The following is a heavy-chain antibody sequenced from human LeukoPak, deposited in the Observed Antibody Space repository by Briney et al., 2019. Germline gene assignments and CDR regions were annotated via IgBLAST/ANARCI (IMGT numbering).Heavy chain of an antibody. CDR3: ARESVLLWFGESDGLDY. D-gene: IGHD3-10*01. CDR1: GYTFTSYG. J-gene: IGHJ4*02. V-gene: IGHV1-18*01. CDR2: ISAYNGNT. Sequence: ASVKVSCKXSGYTFTSYGISWVRQAPGQGLEWMGWISAYNGNTNYAQKLQGRVTMTTDTSTSTAYMELRSLRSDDTAVYYCARESVLLWFGESDGLDYWGQGTLVTVSS.